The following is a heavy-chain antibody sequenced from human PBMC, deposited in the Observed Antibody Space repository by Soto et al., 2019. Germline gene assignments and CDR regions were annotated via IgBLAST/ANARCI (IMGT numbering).Heavy chain of an antibody. V-gene: IGHV3-11*06. J-gene: IGHJ6*02. CDR3: ASFPPYPPLPYYGMDV. Sequence: PGGSLRLSCAASGFTFSDYYMSWIRQAPGKGLEWVSYISSSSSYTNYADSVKGRFTISRDNAKNSLYLQMNSLRAEDTAVNYWASFPPYPPLPYYGMDVWGQGTTVTVSS. D-gene: IGHD2-2*01. CDR2: ISSSSSYT. CDR1: GFTFSDYY.